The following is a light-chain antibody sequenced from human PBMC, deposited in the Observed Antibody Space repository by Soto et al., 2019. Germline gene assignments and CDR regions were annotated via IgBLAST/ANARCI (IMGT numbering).Light chain of an antibody. V-gene: IGKV4-1*01. CDR1: QSVLYRSNSKNY. Sequence: DIVMTQSPDSLAVSLGERATINCKSSQSVLYRSNSKNYLAWYQQKPGQPPRLLIYWASTRESGVPDRFSGSGSGTDFTLTISSLQAEDVAGYYCQQYYSTPLAFGGGTTVEIK. CDR2: WAS. CDR3: QQYYSTPLA. J-gene: IGKJ4*01.